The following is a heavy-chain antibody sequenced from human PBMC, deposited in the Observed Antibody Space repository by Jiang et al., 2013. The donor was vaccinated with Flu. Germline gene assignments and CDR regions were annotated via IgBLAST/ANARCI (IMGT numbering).Heavy chain of an antibody. Sequence: LLKPSETLSLTCTVSGGSISSYYWSWIRQPPGKGLEWIGNIHYSGSTNYNPSLKSRVTISVDTSKNQFSLRLNSVTAADTAVYYCARGDLVARNGFDYWGQGMLVTVSS. J-gene: IGHJ4*02. D-gene: IGHD2-21*01. CDR1: GGSISSYY. CDR2: IHYSGST. CDR3: ARGDLVARNGFDY. V-gene: IGHV4-59*08.